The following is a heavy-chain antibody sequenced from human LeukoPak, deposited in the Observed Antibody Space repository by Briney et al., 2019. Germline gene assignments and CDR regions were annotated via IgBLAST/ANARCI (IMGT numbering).Heavy chain of an antibody. CDR2: IYYSGST. D-gene: IGHD2-2*02. J-gene: IGHJ6*02. V-gene: IGHV4-39*02. Sequence: SETLSLTCTVSGGSISSSSYYWGWIRQPPGKGLEWIGSIYYSGSTYYNPSLKSRVTISVDTSKNQFSLKLSSVTAADTAVYYCAREGPYTLYGMDVWGQGTTVTVSS. CDR3: AREGPYTLYGMDV. CDR1: GGSISSSSYY.